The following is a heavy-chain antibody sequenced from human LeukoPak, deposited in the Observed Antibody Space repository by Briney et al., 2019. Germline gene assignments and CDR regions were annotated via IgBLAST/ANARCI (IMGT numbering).Heavy chain of an antibody. J-gene: IGHJ4*02. CDR2: ISGSGGST. Sequence: GGSLRLSCAASGFTFNNYAMSWVRQAPGKGLEWVSAISGSGGSTYYADSVKGRFTISRDNSKNTLYLQMNSLRDEDTALYYCARVPYSAGAFDYWGQGTLVTVSS. CDR1: GFTFNNYA. CDR3: ARVPYSAGAFDY. V-gene: IGHV3-23*01. D-gene: IGHD6-13*01.